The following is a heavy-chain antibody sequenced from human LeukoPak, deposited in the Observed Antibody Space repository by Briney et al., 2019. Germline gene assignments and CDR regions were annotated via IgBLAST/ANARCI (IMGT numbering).Heavy chain of an antibody. D-gene: IGHD3-22*01. V-gene: IGHV1-69*13. J-gene: IGHJ4*02. CDR3: ARAYYYDSRGSLDY. CDR1: GGTFSIYA. Sequence: AAVKVSCKASGGTFSIYAISWVRQAPGQGLECMGGIISIFGTANYAQKLQGRVTITADESTSTAYMGLSSLRSEDTAVYYCARAYYYDSRGSLDYRGQGTLVTVSS. CDR2: IISIFGTA.